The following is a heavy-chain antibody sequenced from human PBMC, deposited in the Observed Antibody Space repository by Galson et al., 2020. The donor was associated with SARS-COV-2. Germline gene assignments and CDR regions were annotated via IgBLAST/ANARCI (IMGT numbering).Heavy chain of an antibody. J-gene: IGHJ4*02. CDR3: VKGGTGGRCCPFDY. D-gene: IGHD2-15*01. Sequence: PGGSLRLSCAASGFTSSSYVMSWVRQSPGKGLEWVSTITETGSSIYYADSVKGRFTISRDNSKNTLYLQMNTLRADDTAVYYCVKGGTGGRCCPFDYWGLGTLVTVSS. CDR2: ITETGSSI. CDR1: GFTSSSYV. V-gene: IGHV3-23*01.